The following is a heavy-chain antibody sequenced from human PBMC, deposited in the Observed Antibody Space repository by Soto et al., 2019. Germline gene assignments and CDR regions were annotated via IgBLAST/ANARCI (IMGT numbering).Heavy chain of an antibody. D-gene: IGHD3-10*01. V-gene: IGHV1-2*02. Sequence: QVQLVQSGAEVKEPGDSVRVSCEASGYTFTAYYIHWVRQAPGQGLEWMGWINPKFGDTTYAQDFQGRVSMTRDMSISTVYMELSRLTSDDTAIYYCARNMDYYYGPGSGNGHGFWGQGTTDTVFS. CDR3: ARNMDYYYGPGSGNGHGF. CDR1: GYTFTAYY. J-gene: IGHJ6*02. CDR2: INPKFGDT.